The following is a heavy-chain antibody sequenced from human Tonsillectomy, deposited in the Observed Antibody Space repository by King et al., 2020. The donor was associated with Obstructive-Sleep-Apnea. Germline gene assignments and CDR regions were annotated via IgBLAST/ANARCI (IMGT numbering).Heavy chain of an antibody. J-gene: IGHJ4*02. Sequence: QLQLQESGPGLVKPSETLSLTCTVSGGSISSSSYYWGWIRQPPGKGLEWIGSIYYSGSTYYNPSLKSRVTISVDTSKNQFSLKLSSVTAADTAVYYCAREIQWLAVGSFDYWGQGTLVTVSS. V-gene: IGHV4-39*07. D-gene: IGHD6-19*01. CDR1: GGSISSSSYY. CDR2: IYYSGST. CDR3: AREIQWLAVGSFDY.